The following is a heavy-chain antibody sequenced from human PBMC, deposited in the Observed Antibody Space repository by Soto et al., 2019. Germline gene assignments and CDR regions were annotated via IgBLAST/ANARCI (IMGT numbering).Heavy chain of an antibody. J-gene: IGHJ3*02. V-gene: IGHV3-9*01. CDR2: INWNSGTM. D-gene: IGHD6-6*01. CDR1: GFTFDDYG. CDR3: SRKVYTPEPDAFDM. Sequence: GGSLRLSCAASGFTFDDYGMHWVRQAPGKGLEWVSGINWNSGTMVYRDSVKGRFTISRDNAKNSLYLQMNHLRAEDTAVYYCSRKVYTPEPDAFDMWGQGTMGTVSS.